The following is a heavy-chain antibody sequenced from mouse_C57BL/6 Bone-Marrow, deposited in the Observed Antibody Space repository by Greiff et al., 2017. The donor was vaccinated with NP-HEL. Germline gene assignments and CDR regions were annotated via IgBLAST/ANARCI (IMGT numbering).Heavy chain of an antibody. D-gene: IGHD1-1*01. CDR2: IYPSDSET. Sequence: QVQLQQPGAELVRPGSSVKLSCKASGYTFTSYWMDWVKQRPGQGLEWVGNIYPSDSETPYNQKFKDKATLTVDKSSSTAYMQLSSLTSEDAAVYYCARKDVLRSRMDYWGQGTSVTVSS. CDR1: GYTFTSYW. J-gene: IGHJ4*01. CDR3: ARKDVLRSRMDY. V-gene: IGHV1-61*01.